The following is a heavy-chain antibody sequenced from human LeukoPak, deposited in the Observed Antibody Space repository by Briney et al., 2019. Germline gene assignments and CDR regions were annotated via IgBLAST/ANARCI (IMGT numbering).Heavy chain of an antibody. V-gene: IGHV3-30*01. CDR2: ISYDGTNK. D-gene: IGHD1-20*01. CDR1: GFTFSSYA. CDR3: ARDGGKEYNWNQAAQFYYYYMDV. J-gene: IGHJ6*03. Sequence: GGSLRLSCAASGFTFSSYAMHWVRQAPGKGLEWVSVISYDGTNKYYADSVKGRFTISRGNSKNTLYLQMNSLRAEDTAVYYCARDGGKEYNWNQAAQFYYYYMDVWGKGTTVTVSS.